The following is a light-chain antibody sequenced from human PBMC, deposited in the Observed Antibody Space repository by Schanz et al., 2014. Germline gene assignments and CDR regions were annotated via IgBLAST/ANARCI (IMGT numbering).Light chain of an antibody. CDR1: QGIANF. V-gene: IGKV1-17*03. CDR3: QQYNSYPWT. Sequence: DIQMTQSPSAMSASVGDTVTITCRASQGIANFLAWFQQKPGTVPKRLIYAASTLQRGVPSRFSGSGSGTEFTLTISSLQPEDFATYYCQQYNSYPWTFGQGTKVEIK. J-gene: IGKJ1*01. CDR2: AAS.